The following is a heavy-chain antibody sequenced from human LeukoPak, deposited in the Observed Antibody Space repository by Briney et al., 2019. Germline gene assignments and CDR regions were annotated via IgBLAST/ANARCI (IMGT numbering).Heavy chain of an antibody. V-gene: IGHV1-2*02. J-gene: IGHJ4*02. CDR3: ARARSQDIVVVYAPDY. D-gene: IGHD2-2*01. CDR1: VYTFTRYY. Sequence: ASVNVSCKPSVYTFTRYYMHGLRQAPGQGRDWMGWINPKSGGTNYAQKLQGRGTITRDTSISTAYMELRRLSSDDTAVYYCARARSQDIVVVYAPDYWGQGTLVTVSS. CDR2: INPKSGGT.